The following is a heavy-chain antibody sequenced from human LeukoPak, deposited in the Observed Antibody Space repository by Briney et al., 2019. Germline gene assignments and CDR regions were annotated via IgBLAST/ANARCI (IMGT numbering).Heavy chain of an antibody. CDR3: ARDMAAVASSNWFDP. D-gene: IGHD6-19*01. CDR1: GFTFGSYG. Sequence: PGRSLRLSCAASGFTFGSYGMHWVRQAPGKGLEWVAVIWYDGSNKYYADSVKGRFTISRDNSKNTLYLQMNSLRAEDTAVYYCARDMAAVASSNWFDPWGQGTLVTVSS. V-gene: IGHV3-33*01. J-gene: IGHJ5*02. CDR2: IWYDGSNK.